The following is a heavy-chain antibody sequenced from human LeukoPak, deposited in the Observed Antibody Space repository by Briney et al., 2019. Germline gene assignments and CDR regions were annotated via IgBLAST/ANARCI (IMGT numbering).Heavy chain of an antibody. J-gene: IGHJ4*02. V-gene: IGHV3-30*02. CDR1: GFTFSSYG. D-gene: IGHD1-7*01. Sequence: GGSLRLSCAASGFTFSSYGMHWVRQTPDKGLEWVAFIRYDGSNKYYAESVKGRFTISRDNSKHTLYLQMNNLRADDTGVYYALGTSNSFDYWGQGTLVTVSS. CDR2: IRYDGSNK. CDR3: LGTSNSFDY.